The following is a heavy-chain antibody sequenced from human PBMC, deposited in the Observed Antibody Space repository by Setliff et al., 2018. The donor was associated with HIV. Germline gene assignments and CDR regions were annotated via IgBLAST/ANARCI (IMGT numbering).Heavy chain of an antibody. J-gene: IGHJ5*02. D-gene: IGHD3-3*01. CDR2: INQDGSGR. CDR1: GFTISSYW. V-gene: IGHV3-7*03. Sequence: PGGSLRLSCAASGFTISSYWMSWVRQAPGKGLEWVANINQDGSGRYYVDSVKGRFTISRDDAENSLYLQMNSLRAEDTAVYYCARVHLTTNAVYGVVSNWFDPWGQGALVTVSS. CDR3: ARVHLTTNAVYGVVSNWFDP.